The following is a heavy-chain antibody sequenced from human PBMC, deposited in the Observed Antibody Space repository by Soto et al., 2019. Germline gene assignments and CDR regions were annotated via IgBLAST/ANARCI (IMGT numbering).Heavy chain of an antibody. CDR2: VSHSGSP. Sequence: PSETLSLTSAVYGGSVSVYYWGWFRQPPGKGLEWLGEVSHSGSPKYNPSLKSRVIMSIDTTKNQFSLNLTSVNAADTAVYYCARDRKKTYFYNYGLDVWGQGTAVTVSS. CDR3: ARDRKKTYFYNYGLDV. CDR1: GGSVSVYY. V-gene: IGHV4-34*01. J-gene: IGHJ6*02.